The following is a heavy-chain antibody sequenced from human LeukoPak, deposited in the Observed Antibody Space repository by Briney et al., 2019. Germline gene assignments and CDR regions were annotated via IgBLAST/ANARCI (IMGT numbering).Heavy chain of an antibody. Sequence: SETLSLTCSVSGGSISSGDYYWSWIRQPPGKGLEWIGYIYYSGSPYYHPSRKSRVTISVDTSKHQFSLKLSSVTAADTAVSYCARLTDSSGWVLYYWGQGTLVTVSS. V-gene: IGHV4-30-4*01. CDR2: IYYSGSP. J-gene: IGHJ4*02. D-gene: IGHD3-22*01. CDR1: GGSISSGDYY. CDR3: ARLTDSSGWVLYY.